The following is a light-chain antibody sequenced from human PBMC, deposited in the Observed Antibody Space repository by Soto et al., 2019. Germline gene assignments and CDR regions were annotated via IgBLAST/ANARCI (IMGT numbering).Light chain of an antibody. V-gene: IGLV2-14*01. CDR2: DVS. CDR3: SSYTSSSTVV. J-gene: IGLJ2*01. Sequence: HSALTQPASVSGSPGQSITISCTGTSSDVGGYNYVSWYQQHPGKAPKLMIYDVSNRPSGVSNRVSGSKTGNTASLTISGLQAEDEADYYCSSYTSSSTVVFGGGTKLTVL. CDR1: SSDVGGYNY.